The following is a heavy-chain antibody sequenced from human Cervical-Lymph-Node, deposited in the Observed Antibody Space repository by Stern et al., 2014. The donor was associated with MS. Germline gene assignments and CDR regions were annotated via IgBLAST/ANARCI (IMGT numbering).Heavy chain of an antibody. Sequence: VQLLESGGGVVQPGRSLRLSCAASGFTFSSYGMHWVRQAPGQGLEWVAIISYDGSTTYYADSVKGRFTISRDHSQTTPYRHMNSLRDEDAAVDYWAKGYSSASALYYYYGMDVWGQGTTVTVSS. CDR2: ISYDGSTT. CDR3: AKGYSSASALYYYYGMDV. CDR1: GFTFSSYG. J-gene: IGHJ6*02. V-gene: IGHV3-30*18. D-gene: IGHD6-6*01.